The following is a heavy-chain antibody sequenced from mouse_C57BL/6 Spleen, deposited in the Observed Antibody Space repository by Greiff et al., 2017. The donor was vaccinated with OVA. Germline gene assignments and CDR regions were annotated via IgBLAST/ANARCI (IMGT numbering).Heavy chain of an antibody. CDR3: ARSGTAQAPFAD. V-gene: IGHV1-64*01. CDR2: IHPNSGST. D-gene: IGHD3-2*02. Sequence: QVQLQQPGAELVKPGASVKLSCKASGYTFTSYWMHWVKQRPGQGLAWIGMIHPNSGSTNYNEKFKSKATLTVDKSSSTAYMQLRRLTSEGAAVEYCARSGTAQAPFADRGQGTLVTVSA. J-gene: IGHJ3*01. CDR1: GYTFTSYW.